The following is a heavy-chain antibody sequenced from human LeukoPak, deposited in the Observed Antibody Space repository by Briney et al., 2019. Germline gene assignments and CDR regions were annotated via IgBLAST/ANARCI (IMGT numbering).Heavy chain of an antibody. Sequence: GGSLRLSCAASGFTFSSYSMNWVRQAPGKGLEWVSYISSSSSTIYYADSVKGRFTISRDNAKNSLYLQMNSLRAEDTAVYYCARDVAPYSSSANWFDPWGQGTLVTVSS. CDR2: ISSSSSTI. J-gene: IGHJ5*02. D-gene: IGHD6-6*01. CDR3: ARDVAPYSSSANWFDP. CDR1: GFTFSSYS. V-gene: IGHV3-48*01.